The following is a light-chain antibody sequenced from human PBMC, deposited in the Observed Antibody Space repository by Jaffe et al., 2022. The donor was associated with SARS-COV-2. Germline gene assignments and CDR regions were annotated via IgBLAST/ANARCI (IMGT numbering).Light chain of an antibody. Sequence: EIVLTQSPGTLSLSPGERATLSCRASQSIQSDFLAWYQQKPGQSPRLVIYAGSTRATGIADRFSGGGSGTDFTLTISRLEPEDFAVYFCQHYGNSMWTFGQGTKVEIK. CDR3: QHYGNSMWT. CDR2: AGS. V-gene: IGKV3-20*01. CDR1: QSIQSDF. J-gene: IGKJ1*01.